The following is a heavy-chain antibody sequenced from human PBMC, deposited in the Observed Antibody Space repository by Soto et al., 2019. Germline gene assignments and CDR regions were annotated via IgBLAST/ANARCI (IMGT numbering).Heavy chain of an antibody. CDR2: INPNSGGT. Sequence: ASVKVSCKASGYTFTGYYMHCVRQAPGQVLEWMGWINPNSGGTNYAQKFQGRVTMTRDTSISTAYMELSRLGSDDTAVYYCARDHGITIFGVVINWFDPWGQGTLVTVSS. D-gene: IGHD3-3*01. J-gene: IGHJ5*02. CDR3: ARDHGITIFGVVINWFDP. CDR1: GYTFTGYY. V-gene: IGHV1-2*02.